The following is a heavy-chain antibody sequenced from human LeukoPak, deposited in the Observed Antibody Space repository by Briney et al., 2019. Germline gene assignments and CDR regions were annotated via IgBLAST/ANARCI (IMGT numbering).Heavy chain of an antibody. CDR1: GGSISSYY. CDR2: FHDSRGP. J-gene: IGHJ4*02. D-gene: IGHD1-26*01. V-gene: IGHV4-59*01. Sequence: SETLSLTCTVSGGSISSYYWSWIRQPPGKGLEWIGYFHDSRGPNYNPSLRSRASISIDTSKSQFPLELGSVTAADTAVYYCARGDPTGRPGIAFDYWAQGTLVTVSS. CDR3: ARGDPTGRPGIAFDY.